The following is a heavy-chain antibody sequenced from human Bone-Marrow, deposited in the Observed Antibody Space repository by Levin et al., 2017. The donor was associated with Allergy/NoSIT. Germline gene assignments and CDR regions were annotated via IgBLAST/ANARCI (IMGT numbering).Heavy chain of an antibody. CDR1: GGSPINYY. D-gene: IGHD2-2*01. V-gene: IGHV4-59*08. J-gene: IGHJ4*02. CDR2: IYYRGST. CDR3: ARRGGFCSSVSCYGRGDFDS. Sequence: SETLSLTCSVSGGSPINYYWSWMRQPPGKGLEWIGNIYYRGSTSYNPSLKSRLTISVDTSRNQFSLNMSSVTAADTALYFCARRGGFCSSVSCYGRGDFDSWGQGILVTVSS.